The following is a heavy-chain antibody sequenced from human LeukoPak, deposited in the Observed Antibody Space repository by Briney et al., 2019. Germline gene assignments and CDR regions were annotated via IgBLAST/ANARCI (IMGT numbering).Heavy chain of an antibody. CDR2: ISWNSGSI. CDR3: AKASTRNKVVPAAPFDY. CDR1: GFTFDDYA. J-gene: IGHJ4*02. Sequence: GGSLRLSCAASGFTFDDYAMHWVRQAPGKGLEWVSGISWNSGSIGYADSVKGRFTISRDNAKNSLYLQMNSLRAEDTALYYCAKASTRNKVVPAAPFDYWGQGTLVTVSS. V-gene: IGHV3-9*01. D-gene: IGHD2-2*01.